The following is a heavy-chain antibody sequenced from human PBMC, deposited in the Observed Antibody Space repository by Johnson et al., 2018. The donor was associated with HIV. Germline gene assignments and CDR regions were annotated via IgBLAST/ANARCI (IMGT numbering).Heavy chain of an antibody. V-gene: IGHV3-30*02. CDR2: IPFHGNQQ. Sequence: VQLVESGGGVVQPGGSLRLSCAASGFSFSSYGMYWARQAPDKGLEWVVYIPFHGNQQYYGDSVKGRFTISRDNSKNTLYLQMNSLRAEDTAVYYCVREGPSERAGFDIWGQGTMVTVSS. CDR3: VREGPSERAGFDI. J-gene: IGHJ3*02. CDR1: GFSFSSYG.